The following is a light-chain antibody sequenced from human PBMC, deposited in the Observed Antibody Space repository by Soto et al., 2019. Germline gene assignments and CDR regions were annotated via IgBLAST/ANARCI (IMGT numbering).Light chain of an antibody. J-gene: IGKJ1*01. CDR3: QQYLDWPRT. CDR2: GAS. V-gene: IGKV3-15*01. Sequence: EILLTQSPGTLSLSPGERATLSCRASQSLNRRYLAWYQQKPGQAPRLLIYGASNRATGVPDRFSGSGSGTVFTLTISSLQSDDYAVYYCQQYLDWPRTFGQGTKVDIK. CDR1: QSLNRRY.